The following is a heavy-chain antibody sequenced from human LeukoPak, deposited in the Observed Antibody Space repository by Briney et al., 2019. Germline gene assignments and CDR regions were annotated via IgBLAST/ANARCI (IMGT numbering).Heavy chain of an antibody. CDR1: GGSISSSSYY. D-gene: IGHD2-15*01. CDR2: FYYGGST. V-gene: IGHV4-39*01. CDR3: ARQRGPFCSGGSCYPNWFDP. Sequence: SETLSLTCTVSGGSISSSSYYWGWIHQPPGKGLEWIGSFYYGGSTYYNPSLKSRVTISGDTSKNQFSLELSSVTAADTAVYYCARQRGPFCSGGSCYPNWFDPWGQGTLVIISS. J-gene: IGHJ5*02.